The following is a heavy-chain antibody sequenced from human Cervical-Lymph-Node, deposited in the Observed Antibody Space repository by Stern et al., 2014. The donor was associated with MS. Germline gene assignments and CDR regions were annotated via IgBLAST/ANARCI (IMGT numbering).Heavy chain of an antibody. V-gene: IGHV4-59*12. CDR3: ARRSFAYYFDF. Sequence: QLQLQESGPGLVKPSETLSLTCTISGGSIGYYYWSWVRQPPGKGLECIGYIYQSGSTAYNPYLTRGVIMSVETYQKQVSLIPTTLTAADTAIYFCARRSFAYYFDFWGQGHLVTVS. CDR2: IYQSGST. J-gene: IGHJ4*02. D-gene: IGHD1-26*01. CDR1: GGSIGYYY.